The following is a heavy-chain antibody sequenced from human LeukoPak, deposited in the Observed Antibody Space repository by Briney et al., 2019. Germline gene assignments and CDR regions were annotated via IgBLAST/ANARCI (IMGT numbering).Heavy chain of an antibody. Sequence: GWSLRLSCAASGFTFSNYAMHWVRQAPGKGLEWVAVISYDGIDKYYADSVKGRFTISRDNSKNTLFLQMNSLRAEDTAMYYCAKGEGGDSGWYGDYWGQGTLVTVSS. J-gene: IGHJ4*02. V-gene: IGHV3-30*18. CDR1: GFTFSNYA. CDR2: ISYDGIDK. D-gene: IGHD6-19*01. CDR3: AKGEGGDSGWYGDY.